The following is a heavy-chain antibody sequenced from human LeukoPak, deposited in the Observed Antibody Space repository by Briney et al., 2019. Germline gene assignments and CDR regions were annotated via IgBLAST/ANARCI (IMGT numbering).Heavy chain of an antibody. D-gene: IGHD3-9*01. V-gene: IGHV1-46*01. Sequence: ASVKVSFKASGNTFTSHYIHWVRQAPGQGLEWMGIINPSGTSTSYAQKFQGRVTMTRDTSTGTVYMELSSLTSEDTAAYYCARGLTGYYNNWFDLWGQGTLVTVSS. CDR1: GNTFTSHY. CDR2: INPSGTST. J-gene: IGHJ5*02. CDR3: ARGLTGYYNNWFDL.